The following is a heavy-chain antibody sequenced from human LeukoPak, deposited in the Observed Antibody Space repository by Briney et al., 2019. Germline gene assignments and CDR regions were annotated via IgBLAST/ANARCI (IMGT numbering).Heavy chain of an antibody. V-gene: IGHV1-2*02. D-gene: IGHD5-18*01. Sequence: GASVKVSCKASGYSFTAYSIVWVRQAPGQGLERMGWIHPHSGGTAYGKTFQGRVTMTRDTSISTAYMELNSLGSDDAAVYYCARLGTGYSLSYWGQGTLVTVSS. CDR2: IHPHSGGT. J-gene: IGHJ4*02. CDR1: GYSFTAYS. CDR3: ARLGTGYSLSY.